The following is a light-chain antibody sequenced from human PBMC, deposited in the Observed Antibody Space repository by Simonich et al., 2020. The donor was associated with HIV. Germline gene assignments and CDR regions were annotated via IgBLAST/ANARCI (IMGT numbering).Light chain of an antibody. Sequence: DIQMNQSPSTLSASVGDRVTITCRASQSISSWLAWEQQKPGKAPKVLIYKASSLESGDPSRFSSSGSGTEFTLTISSLQPDDFATYYCQQYNTYPRTFGQGTKVEI. V-gene: IGKV1-5*03. J-gene: IGKJ1*01. CDR3: QQYNTYPRT. CDR1: QSISSW. CDR2: KAS.